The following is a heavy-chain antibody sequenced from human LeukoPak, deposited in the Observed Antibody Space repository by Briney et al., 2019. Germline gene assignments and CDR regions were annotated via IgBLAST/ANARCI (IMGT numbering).Heavy chain of an antibody. Sequence: GGSLRLSCAASGFTFSSYAMSWVRQAPGKGLEWVSAISSTGGSTYYADSVKGRFIISRDSSKNTLYLQMNSLRAEDTAVYYCATLLLWGSRVGDAFDIWGQGTMVTVSS. CDR2: ISSTGGST. CDR1: GFTFSSYA. J-gene: IGHJ3*02. V-gene: IGHV3-23*01. D-gene: IGHD3-10*01. CDR3: ATLLLWGSRVGDAFDI.